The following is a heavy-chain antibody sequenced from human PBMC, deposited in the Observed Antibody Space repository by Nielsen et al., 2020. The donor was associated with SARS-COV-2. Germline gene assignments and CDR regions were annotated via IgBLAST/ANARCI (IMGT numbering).Heavy chain of an antibody. D-gene: IGHD2-2*01. V-gene: IGHV3-11*06. Sequence: GESLKISCAASGFSFSDSYMSWIRQAPGKGLEWVAYIRSSSSYSNYADSVQGRFIISRDNAKNLLYLQMNNLRAEDTAVYYCARDRLKLVPAASYYMDVWGKGTTVTVSS. J-gene: IGHJ6*03. CDR3: ARDRLKLVPAASYYMDV. CDR2: IRSSSSYS. CDR1: GFSFSDSY.